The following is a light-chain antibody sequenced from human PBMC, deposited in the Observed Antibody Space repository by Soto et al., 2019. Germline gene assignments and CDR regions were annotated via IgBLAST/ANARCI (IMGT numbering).Light chain of an antibody. V-gene: IGLV2-14*03. Sequence: QSALTQPASVSGSPGQSITISCTGTSSDVGGFNYVSWYQQHPGKAPKLMIYDVTNRPSGVSYRFSGSKSGNTASLTISGLQAEDEADYYCNSYTSRSTDVFGTGTQLTVL. CDR3: NSYTSRSTDV. J-gene: IGLJ1*01. CDR2: DVT. CDR1: SSDVGGFNY.